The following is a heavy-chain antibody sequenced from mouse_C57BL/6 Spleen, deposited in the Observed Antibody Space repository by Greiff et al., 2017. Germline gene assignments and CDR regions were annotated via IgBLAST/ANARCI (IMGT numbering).Heavy chain of an antibody. J-gene: IGHJ4*01. V-gene: IGHV1-53*01. D-gene: IGHD1-1*01. CDR3: ASEYYREYYAMDY. CDR1: GYTFTSYW. CDR2: INPSNGGT. Sequence: QVQLQQPGTELVKPGASVKLSCKASGYTFTSYWMHWVKPRPGQGLEWIGNINPSNGGTNYNEKFKSKAPLPVNKSSSTAYMQLSSLTSEDSAVYYCASEYYREYYAMDYWGQGTSVTVSS.